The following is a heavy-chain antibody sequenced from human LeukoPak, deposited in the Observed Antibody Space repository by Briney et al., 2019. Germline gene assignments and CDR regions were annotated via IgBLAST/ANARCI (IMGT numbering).Heavy chain of an antibody. CDR2: IYHSGST. CDR3: ARMARAAFN. CDR1: GGSFSGYY. J-gene: IGHJ4*02. V-gene: IGHV4-34*01. D-gene: IGHD5-24*01. Sequence: SETLSLTCAVYGGSFSGYYWSWIRQPPGKGLEWIGEIYHSGSTNYNPSLKSRVTISVDKSKNQFSLKLSSVTAADTAVYYCARMARAAFNWGQGTLVTVSS.